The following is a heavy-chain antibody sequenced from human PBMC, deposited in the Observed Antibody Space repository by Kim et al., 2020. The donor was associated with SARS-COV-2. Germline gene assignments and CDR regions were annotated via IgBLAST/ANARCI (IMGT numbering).Heavy chain of an antibody. V-gene: IGHV3-23*01. J-gene: IGHJ4*02. CDR3: EASDY. CDR2: ISDSGVRT. Sequence: ISDSGVRTHYADSVKGRFTISSDNSKSTLFLHMNSLRAEDTAIYYCEASDYWGQGSLVTVSS.